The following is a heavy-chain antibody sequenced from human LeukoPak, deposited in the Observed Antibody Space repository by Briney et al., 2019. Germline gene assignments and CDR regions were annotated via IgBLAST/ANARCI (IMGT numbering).Heavy chain of an antibody. D-gene: IGHD2-21*02. Sequence: GGSLRLSCAASGFTFSNYNMNWVRQVPGKGPEWVSYISSSSSAIYYTHSVRGRFTISRDNAKASLYLQMNSLRDEDTAVYYCARDRYCGGDCSDAFDIWGRGTTVTVSS. CDR3: ARDRYCGGDCSDAFDI. J-gene: IGHJ3*02. CDR1: GFTFSNYN. V-gene: IGHV3-48*02. CDR2: ISSSSSAI.